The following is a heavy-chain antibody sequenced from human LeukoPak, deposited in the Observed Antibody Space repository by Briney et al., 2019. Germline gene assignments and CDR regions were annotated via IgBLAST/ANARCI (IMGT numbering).Heavy chain of an antibody. CDR3: ARAPLGYCSSTSCYAPDY. D-gene: IGHD2-2*01. Sequence: ASVKVSCKASGYTFTSYAMHWVRQAPGQGLEWMGIINPSGGSTSYAQKFQGRVTMTRDTSTSTVYMELSSLRSEDTAVYYCARAPLGYCSSTSCYAPDYWGQGTLVTVSS. CDR2: INPSGGST. CDR1: GYTFTSYA. J-gene: IGHJ4*02. V-gene: IGHV1-46*01.